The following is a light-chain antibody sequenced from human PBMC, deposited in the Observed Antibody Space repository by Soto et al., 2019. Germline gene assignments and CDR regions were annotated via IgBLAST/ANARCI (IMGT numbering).Light chain of an antibody. CDR2: GAS. CDR1: QTIRTY. J-gene: IGKJ1*01. V-gene: IGKV1-39*01. CDR3: QQSFSTPRT. Sequence: DIQMTQSPSPLSASVGDRVTITCRASQTIRTYLNWYQQKPGKAPKIXIYGASSLPSGVPSRFSGSGSGTDFTLTISSLQPEDFGTYYCQQSFSTPRTFGQGTKVDIK.